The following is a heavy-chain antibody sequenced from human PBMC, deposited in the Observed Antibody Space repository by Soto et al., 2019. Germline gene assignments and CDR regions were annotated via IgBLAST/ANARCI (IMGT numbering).Heavy chain of an antibody. J-gene: IGHJ4*02. V-gene: IGHV1-69*13. D-gene: IGHD4-4*01. CDR3: TRDGLTTTPLDY. CDR2: IIPIFGTA. CDR1: GGTFSSYA. Sequence: ASVKVSCKASGGTFSSYAISWVRQAPGQGLEWMGGIIPIFGTANYAQKFQGRVTITADESTSTAYMELSSLRSEDTAVYYCTRDGLTTTPLDYWGQGTLVTVS.